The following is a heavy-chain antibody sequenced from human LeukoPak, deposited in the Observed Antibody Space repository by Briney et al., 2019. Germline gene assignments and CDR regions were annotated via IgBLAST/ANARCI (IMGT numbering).Heavy chain of an antibody. Sequence: PSETLSLTCAVYGGSFSGYYWSWIRQPPGKGLEWIGGINHSGSTNYNPSLKSRVTISVDTSKNQFSLKLSSVTAADTAVYYCARVHREYYYDSSGYSDYWGQGTLVTVSS. D-gene: IGHD3-22*01. V-gene: IGHV4-34*01. CDR2: INHSGST. CDR3: ARVHREYYYDSSGYSDY. J-gene: IGHJ4*02. CDR1: GGSFSGYY.